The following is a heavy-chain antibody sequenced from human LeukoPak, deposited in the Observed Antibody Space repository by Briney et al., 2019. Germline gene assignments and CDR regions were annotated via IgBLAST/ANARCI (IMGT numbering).Heavy chain of an antibody. CDR2: IKQDGSEK. V-gene: IGHV3-7*01. CDR3: ARDLDYYDSKAFYY. D-gene: IGHD3-22*01. CDR1: GFTFSNYG. J-gene: IGHJ4*02. Sequence: GGSLRLSCAASGFTFSNYGMHWVRQAPGKGLEWVANIKQDGSEKYYVDSVKGRFTISRDNAKNSLYLQMSSLRAEDTAVYYCARDLDYYDSKAFYYWGQGTLVTVSS.